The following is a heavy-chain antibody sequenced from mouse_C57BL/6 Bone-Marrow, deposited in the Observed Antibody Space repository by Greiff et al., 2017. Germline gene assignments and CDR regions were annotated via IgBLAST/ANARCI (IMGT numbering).Heavy chain of an antibody. D-gene: IGHD1-1*01. V-gene: IGHV1-85*01. CDR2: IYPRDGST. Sequence: QVQLQQSGPELVKPGASVKLSCKASGYTFTSYDINWVKQRPGQGLEWIGWIYPRDGSTKYNEKFKGKATLTVDTSSSTAYMELHSLTSEDSAVYFCARRGYYGSSPWFAYWGQGTLVTVSA. CDR1: GYTFTSYD. CDR3: ARRGYYGSSPWFAY. J-gene: IGHJ3*01.